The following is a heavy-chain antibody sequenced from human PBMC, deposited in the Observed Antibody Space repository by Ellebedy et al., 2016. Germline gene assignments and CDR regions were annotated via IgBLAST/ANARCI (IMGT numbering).Heavy chain of an antibody. CDR2: IKEDGSEE. V-gene: IGHV3-7*03. CDR1: GFSVSSNY. CDR3: AQSGSYFDY. Sequence: GGSLRLSCVVSGFSVSSNYLSWVRQAPGKGLEWVANIKEDGSEENFVDSVKGRFTISRDNAKNSVYLQMNSLRAEDTAVYYCAQSGSYFDYWGQGTLVTVSS. J-gene: IGHJ4*02. D-gene: IGHD1-26*01.